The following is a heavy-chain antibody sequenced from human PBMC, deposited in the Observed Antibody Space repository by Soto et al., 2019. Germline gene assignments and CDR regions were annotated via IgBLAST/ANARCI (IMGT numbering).Heavy chain of an antibody. J-gene: IGHJ4*02. Sequence: ASVKVSCKVSGYTLTELSMHWVRQAPGKGLEWMGGFDPEDGETIYAQKFQGRVTMTVDTSTDTAYMELSSLRSEDTAVYYCATDLRGDLNDYWGQGTLVTVSS. CDR1: GYTLTELS. D-gene: IGHD3-16*01. V-gene: IGHV1-24*01. CDR3: ATDLRGDLNDY. CDR2: FDPEDGET.